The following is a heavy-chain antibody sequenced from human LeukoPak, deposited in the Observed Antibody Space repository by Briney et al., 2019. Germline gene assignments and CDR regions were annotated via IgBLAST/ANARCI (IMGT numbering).Heavy chain of an antibody. V-gene: IGHV3-NL1*01. CDR1: GFTFSSYG. CDR2: IYSGGST. J-gene: IGHJ3*02. CDR3: ARVSVDAFDI. Sequence: GGSLRLSCAASGFTFSSYGMHWVRQAPGKGLEWVSVIYSGGSTYYADSVKGRFTISRDNSKNTLYLQMNSLRAEDTAVYYCARVSVDAFDIWGQGTMVTVSS.